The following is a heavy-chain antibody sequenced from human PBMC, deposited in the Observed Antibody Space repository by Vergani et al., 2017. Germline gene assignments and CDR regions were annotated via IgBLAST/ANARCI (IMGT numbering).Heavy chain of an antibody. CDR1: GGSISSSNW. CDR3: AREKLAYCGGDCYSSYFDY. Sequence: QVQLQESGPGLVKPPGTLSLTCAVSGGSISSSNWWSWVRQPPGKGLEWIGEIYYSGSTNYNPSLKSRVTISVDTSKNQFSLKLSSVTAADTAVYYCAREKLAYCGGDCYSSYFDYWGQGTLVTVSS. V-gene: IGHV4-4*03. D-gene: IGHD2-21*02. J-gene: IGHJ4*02. CDR2: IYYSGST.